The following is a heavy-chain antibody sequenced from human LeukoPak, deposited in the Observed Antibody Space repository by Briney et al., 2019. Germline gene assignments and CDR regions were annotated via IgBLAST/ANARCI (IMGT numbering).Heavy chain of an antibody. J-gene: IGHJ4*02. D-gene: IGHD4/OR15-4a*01. CDR1: GGSFRGYY. CDR2: IDQSGSS. Sequence: SETLSLTCAVYGGSFRGYYWSWIRQSPGKGLEWIGEIDQSGSSDYNPSLKSRVTISVDTSKNQFSLKLTSVTAADTAVYYCARGSFRGATDYWGQGTLSPSPQ. CDR3: ARGSFRGATDY. V-gene: IGHV4-34*01.